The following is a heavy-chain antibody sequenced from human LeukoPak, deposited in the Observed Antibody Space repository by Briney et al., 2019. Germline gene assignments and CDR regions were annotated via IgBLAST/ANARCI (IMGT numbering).Heavy chain of an antibody. J-gene: IGHJ5*02. CDR1: GGTFSSYA. V-gene: IGHV1-69*13. CDR3: ARDTQGGYYDSSGYYESGFDP. CDR2: IIPIFGTA. Sequence: SVKVSCKASGGTFSSYAISWVRQAPGQRLEWMGGIIPIFGTANYAQKFQGRVTITADESTSTAYMELSSLRSEDTAVYYCARDTQGGYYDSSGYYESGFDPWGQGTLVTVSS. D-gene: IGHD3-22*01.